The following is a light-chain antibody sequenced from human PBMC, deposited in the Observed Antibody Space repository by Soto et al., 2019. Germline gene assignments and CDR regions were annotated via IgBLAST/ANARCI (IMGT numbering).Light chain of an antibody. Sequence: QSVLTQPPSVSGAPGQRVTISCTGTSSNIGAGYDVHWYQHLPGTAPKLLIYGNTNRPSGIPDRFSGSKSGTSASLAITGLQAEGEADYHCQSYDSSLSGWVFGGGTKVTVL. V-gene: IGLV1-40*01. CDR3: QSYDSSLSGWV. CDR2: GNT. CDR1: SSNIGAGYD. J-gene: IGLJ3*02.